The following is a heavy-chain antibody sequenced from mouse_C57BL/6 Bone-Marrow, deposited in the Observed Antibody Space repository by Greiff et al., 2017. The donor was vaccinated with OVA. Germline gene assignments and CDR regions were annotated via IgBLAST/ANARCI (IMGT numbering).Heavy chain of an antibody. CDR3: ARGITTVVNYYAMDY. Sequence: QVQLQQPGAELVRPGTSVKLSCKASGYTLTSYWMHWVKQRPGQGLEWIGVIDPSDSYTNYNQKFKGKATLTVDTSSSTAYMQLSSLTSEDSAVYYCARGITTVVNYYAMDYWGQGTSVTVSS. J-gene: IGHJ4*01. V-gene: IGHV1-59*01. CDR1: GYTLTSYW. D-gene: IGHD1-1*01. CDR2: IDPSDSYT.